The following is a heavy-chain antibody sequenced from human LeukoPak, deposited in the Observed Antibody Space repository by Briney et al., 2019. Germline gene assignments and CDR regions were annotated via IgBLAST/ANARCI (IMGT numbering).Heavy chain of an antibody. CDR1: GFTFSSYA. V-gene: IGHV3-64*01. CDR3: ARRALYSSSWYVANLMYYMDV. J-gene: IGHJ6*03. Sequence: PGGSLRLSCAASGFTFSSYAMHWVRQAPGKGLEYVSAISSNGGSTYYANSVKGRFTISRDNSKNTLYLQMGSLRAEDMAVYYCARRALYSSSWYVANLMYYMDVWGKGTTVTVSS. CDR2: ISSNGGST. D-gene: IGHD6-13*01.